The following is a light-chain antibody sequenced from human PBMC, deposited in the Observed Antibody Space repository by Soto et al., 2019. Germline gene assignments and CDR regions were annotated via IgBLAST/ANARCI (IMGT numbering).Light chain of an antibody. Sequence: DIQMTQSPSTLSASVGDRVTITCRASQSISIWLAWYQQKPGRAPKLLIYKASSLESGGPSRFSGSGSGTEFTLTINSLQPDDFATYYCQQYNSYAPLTFGGGTKVEIK. CDR1: QSISIW. V-gene: IGKV1-5*03. CDR3: QQYNSYAPLT. CDR2: KAS. J-gene: IGKJ4*01.